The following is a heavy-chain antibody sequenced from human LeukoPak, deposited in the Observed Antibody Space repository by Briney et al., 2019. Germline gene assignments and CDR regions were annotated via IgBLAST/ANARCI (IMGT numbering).Heavy chain of an antibody. CDR2: INPSGGA. V-gene: IGHV1-2*02. CDR1: GYIFTGYY. D-gene: IGHD6-19*01. Sequence: ASVKVSCKASGYIFTGYYIHWVRQAPGQGLEWMGWINPSGGADYAQKFQGRVTMTRDTSISTAYMTLSRLRFDDTAVYYCARDTPSQRAVAATKGVIDYWGQGTLVTVSS. J-gene: IGHJ4*02. CDR3: ARDTPSQRAVAATKGVIDY.